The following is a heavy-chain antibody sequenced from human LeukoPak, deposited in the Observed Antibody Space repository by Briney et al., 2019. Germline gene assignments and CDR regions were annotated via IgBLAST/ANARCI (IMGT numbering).Heavy chain of an antibody. D-gene: IGHD2-2*01. CDR3: ARSQSLGYCSSTSSHPGCGALDP. J-gene: IGHJ5*02. V-gene: IGHV4-31*03. Sequence: SETLSLTCTVSGGSISSGGYYWSWLRQHPGKGLEWIGYIYYSGSTYYNPSLKSRVTISVDTSKNQFSLKLSSVTAADTAVYYCARSQSLGYCSSTSSHPGCGALDPWGQGTLVTVSS. CDR1: GGSISSGGYY. CDR2: IYYSGST.